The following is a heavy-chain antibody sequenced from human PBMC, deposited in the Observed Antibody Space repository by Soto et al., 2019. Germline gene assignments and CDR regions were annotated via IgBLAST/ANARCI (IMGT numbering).Heavy chain of an antibody. CDR1: GASLTSGNYY. CDR3: ARALGYDDNGRFPAAFDL. V-gene: IGHV4-30-4*01. D-gene: IGHD2-8*01. J-gene: IGHJ3*01. CDR2: IFNTGTS. Sequence: QVQLQESGPGLAKPSQTLSLTCTVSGASLTSGNYYWTWIRHVPGKGLEWVGYIFNTGTSFATPSLGGRLLLSMDTSVNQFSLVLGSVTAADTAVYYCARALGYDDNGRFPAAFDLWGRGTLVTVSP.